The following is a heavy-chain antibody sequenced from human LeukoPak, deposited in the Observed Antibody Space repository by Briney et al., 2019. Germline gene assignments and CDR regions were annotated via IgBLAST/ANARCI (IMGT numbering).Heavy chain of an antibody. D-gene: IGHD2-2*01. CDR1: GGSISSYY. Sequence: SETLSLTCTVSGGSISSYYWCWIRQAAGRGLEWIGRIYTSGSTNYNPSLESRVTMSVDTSKNQFSLRLSSVTAADTAVYYCARYCSSTNCYHWYFDLWGRGTLVTVSS. J-gene: IGHJ2*01. CDR2: IYTSGST. V-gene: IGHV4-4*07. CDR3: ARYCSSTNCYHWYFDL.